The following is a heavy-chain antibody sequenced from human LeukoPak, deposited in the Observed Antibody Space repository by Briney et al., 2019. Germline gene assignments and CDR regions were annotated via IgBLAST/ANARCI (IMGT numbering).Heavy chain of an antibody. CDR1: GFTFSDYY. V-gene: IGHV3-11*01. D-gene: IGHD3-9*01. CDR2: ISSSGSTI. CDR3: ARPPLKYDILTGFIDY. J-gene: IGHJ4*02. Sequence: PGGSLRLSCAASGFTFSDYYMSWIRQAPGKGLEWVSYISSSGSTIYYADSVKGRFTISRDNAKNSLYLQMNSLRAEDTAVYYCARPPLKYDILTGFIDYWGQGTLVTVSS.